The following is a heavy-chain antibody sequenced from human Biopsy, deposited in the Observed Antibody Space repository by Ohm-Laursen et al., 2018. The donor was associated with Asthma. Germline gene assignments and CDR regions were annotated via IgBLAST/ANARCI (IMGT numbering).Heavy chain of an antibody. V-gene: IGHV3-23*01. D-gene: IGHD2-15*01. CDR3: AKAREDIVVVVAVSDS. CDR2: ISGSGGST. CDR1: GFTFRSYA. Sequence: SLRLSCAAPGFTFRSYAMSWVRQPPGKGLEWVSAISGSGGSTYYADSVKGRFTISRDNSKNTLHLQMNSPRAEDTAVYYCAKAREDIVVVVAVSDSWGQGTLVTVSS. J-gene: IGHJ4*02.